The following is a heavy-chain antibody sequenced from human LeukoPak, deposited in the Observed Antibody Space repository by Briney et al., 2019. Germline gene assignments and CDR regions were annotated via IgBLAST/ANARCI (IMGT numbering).Heavy chain of an antibody. CDR2: ISSSSSYI. D-gene: IGHD2-2*02. CDR1: GFTFSSYS. CDR3: ARDPDEDIVVVPAAIGIY. J-gene: IGHJ4*02. Sequence: GGSLRLSCAASGFTFSSYSMNWVRQAPGKGLEWVSSISSSSSYIYYADSVKGRFTISRDNAKNSLYLQMNSLRAEDTAVYYCARDPDEDIVVVPAAIGIYWGQGTLVTVSS. V-gene: IGHV3-21*01.